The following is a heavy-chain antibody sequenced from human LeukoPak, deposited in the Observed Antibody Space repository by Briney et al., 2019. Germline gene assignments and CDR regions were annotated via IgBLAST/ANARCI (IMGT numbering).Heavy chain of an antibody. Sequence: GESLKISCKGSGYSFINYWIGWVRPMPGKGLEWMGIIYPGDSDTRYSPSFQGQVTMSADKSINTAYLQWSSLKASDTAIYYCARLNGSPWVWGQGTLVTVSS. V-gene: IGHV5-51*01. CDR3: ARLNGSPWV. CDR2: IYPGDSDT. CDR1: GYSFINYW. D-gene: IGHD2-8*01. J-gene: IGHJ4*02.